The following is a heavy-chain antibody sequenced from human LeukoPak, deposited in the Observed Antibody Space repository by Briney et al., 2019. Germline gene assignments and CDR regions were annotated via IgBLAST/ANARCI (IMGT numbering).Heavy chain of an antibody. D-gene: IGHD2-2*01. J-gene: IGHJ4*02. CDR1: GISLSNVW. CDR2: IKSKTDSGTT. V-gene: IGHV3-15*01. Sequence: GGSLRLSCVVSGISLSNVWMSWVRQAPGKGLEWVGRIKSKTDSGTTDYAAPVKGRFTISRDDSKNTLYLQMNSLKFEDTAVYYCTTAPAQSDYWGQGTLVTVSS. CDR3: TTAPAQSDY.